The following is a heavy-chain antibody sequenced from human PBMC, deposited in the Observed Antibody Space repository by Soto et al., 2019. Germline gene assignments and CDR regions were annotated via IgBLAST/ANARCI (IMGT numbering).Heavy chain of an antibody. CDR2: IWHDGIYK. V-gene: IGHV3-33*01. Sequence: QVQLVESGGGVVQPGRSLRLSCVASGVSFSTYGMHWVRQAPGKGLEWVASIWHDGIYKFHAGAVKGRFAISRDNSMNSLYLQMNSLTVEDTAMYYCATEGGVGYGSSWGAFWGQGTLVTVSS. D-gene: IGHD6-13*01. J-gene: IGHJ4*02. CDR3: ATEGGVGYGSSWGAF. CDR1: GVSFSTYG.